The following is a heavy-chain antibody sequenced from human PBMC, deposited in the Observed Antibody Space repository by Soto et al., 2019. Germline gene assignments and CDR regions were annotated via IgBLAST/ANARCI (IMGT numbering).Heavy chain of an antibody. CDR1: GYTFTSYG. Sequence: QVQLVQSGAEVKKPGASVKVSCKASGYTFTSYGISWVRQAPGQGLEWMGWISAYNGNTNYAQKLQGRVTMTTDTSPSTAYMELRSLRSDDTAVYYCARNRPIRVSSGWFDPWGQGTLVTVSS. CDR3: ARNRPIRVSSGWFDP. D-gene: IGHD6-19*01. J-gene: IGHJ5*02. V-gene: IGHV1-18*01. CDR2: ISAYNGNT.